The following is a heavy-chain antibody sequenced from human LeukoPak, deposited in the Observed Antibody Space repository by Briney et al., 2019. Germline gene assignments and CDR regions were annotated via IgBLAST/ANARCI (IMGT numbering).Heavy chain of an antibody. J-gene: IGHJ5*02. Sequence: GESLKISCYGSGYRFTSYCIGWVRQLPGKGVEGMVIIFPTDSDTKYSPSFQGQVTISADKSISTAYLQWSRLKASDTAMYYCVRREGMAVTGFWFDPWGQGTLVTVSS. CDR3: VRREGMAVTGFWFDP. V-gene: IGHV5-51*01. D-gene: IGHD6-19*01. CDR1: GYRFTSYC. CDR2: IFPTDSDT.